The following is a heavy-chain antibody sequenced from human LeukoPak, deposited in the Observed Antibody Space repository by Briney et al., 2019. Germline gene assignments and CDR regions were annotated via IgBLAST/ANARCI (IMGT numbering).Heavy chain of an antibody. CDR1: GYSFGSYY. CDR3: ARLRISTWYYFDY. CDR2: IYPGDSET. V-gene: IGHV5-51*01. J-gene: IGHJ4*02. D-gene: IGHD6-13*01. Sequence: GESLKISCQGSGYSFGSYYIAWVRQMAGKGLEWMGTIYPGDSETRYSPSFQDQVTISADKSINSAYLRWSSLKASDTTIYYCARLRISTWYYFDYWGQGSLVTVSS.